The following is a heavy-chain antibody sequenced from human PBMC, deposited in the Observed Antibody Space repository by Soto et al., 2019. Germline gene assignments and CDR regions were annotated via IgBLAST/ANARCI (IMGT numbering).Heavy chain of an antibody. J-gene: IGHJ6*02. D-gene: IGHD3-22*01. Sequence: QVQLQQWGAGLLKPSETLSLTCAVYGGSFSGYYWSWIRQPPGKGLEWIGEINHSGSTNYNPSLKSRVTISVDTSKNQFSLKLSSVTAADTAVYYCARDSYYYDSSGYYPATHGMDVCGQGTTVTVSS. CDR1: GGSFSGYY. CDR3: ARDSYYYDSSGYYPATHGMDV. V-gene: IGHV4-34*01. CDR2: INHSGST.